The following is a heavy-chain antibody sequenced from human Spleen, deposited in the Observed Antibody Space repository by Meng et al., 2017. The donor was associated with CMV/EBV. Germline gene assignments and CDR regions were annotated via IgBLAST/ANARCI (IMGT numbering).Heavy chain of an antibody. D-gene: IGHD1-26*01. CDR1: GFTFSSYA. CDR3: AKGIVGGSLDY. CDR2: ISGSSDST. Sequence: ESLKISCAASGFTFSSYAMSWVRQAPGKGLEWVSVISGSSDSTYYADSVKGRFTISRDNSKNTLYLQMNSLRAADTAVYYCAKGIVGGSLDYWGQGTLVTVSS. V-gene: IGHV3-23*01. J-gene: IGHJ4*02.